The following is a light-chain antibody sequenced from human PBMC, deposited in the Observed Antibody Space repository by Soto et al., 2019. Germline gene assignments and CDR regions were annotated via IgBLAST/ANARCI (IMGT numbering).Light chain of an antibody. CDR3: QKRHTVPLT. V-gene: IGKV1-27*01. J-gene: IGKJ5*01. Sequence: DIQMTQSPSSLSASVGDRVTITCRASQDISVYLAWYQQKPGKVPKLLIYSASTLQSGVPSRFSRSGFGTPFTLTVFSLHPEDVPTYYRQKRHTVPLTFGQGTRLEIK. CDR2: SAS. CDR1: QDISVY.